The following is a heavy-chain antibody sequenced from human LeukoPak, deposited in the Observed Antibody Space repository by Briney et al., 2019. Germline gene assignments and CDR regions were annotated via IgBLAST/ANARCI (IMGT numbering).Heavy chain of an antibody. CDR3: ARSDSSALLD. J-gene: IGHJ4*02. CDR2: IYYSGST. CDR1: GGSISSYY. Sequence: SETLSLTCTVSGGSISSYYWSWIRQPAGKGLEWIGYIYYSGSTNYNPSLKSRVTISVDTSKNQFSLKLSSVTAADTAVYYCARSDSSALLDWGQGTLVTVSS. V-gene: IGHV4-59*01. D-gene: IGHD3-22*01.